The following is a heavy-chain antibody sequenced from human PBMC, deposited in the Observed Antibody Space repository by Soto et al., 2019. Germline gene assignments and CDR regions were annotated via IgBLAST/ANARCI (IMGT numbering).Heavy chain of an antibody. CDR3: ASPSYSSSWRCDY. CDR1: GGTFSSYT. CDR2: IIPILGIA. V-gene: IGHV1-69*02. Sequence: QVQLVQSGAEVKKPGSSVKVSCKASGGTFSSYTISWVRQAPGQGLEWMGRIIPILGIANYAQKFQGRVTITADKSTSTAYMELSSLRSEDTAVYYCASPSYSSSWRCDYWGQGTLVTVSS. J-gene: IGHJ4*02. D-gene: IGHD6-13*01.